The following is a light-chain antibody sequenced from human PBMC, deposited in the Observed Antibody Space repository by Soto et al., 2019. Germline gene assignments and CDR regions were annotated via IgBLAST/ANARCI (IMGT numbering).Light chain of an antibody. CDR2: DAS. V-gene: IGKV3-11*01. CDR3: QQRSGWIT. J-gene: IGKJ4*01. CDR1: QSISRF. Sequence: EIVLTQSPASLSLSPGERATLSCRASQSISRFLGWYQQKSGQPPRLIIYDASNRATGVPARFSGSGSGTDFTLTISSLEPEDFAVYYCQQRSGWITFGGGTKVELK.